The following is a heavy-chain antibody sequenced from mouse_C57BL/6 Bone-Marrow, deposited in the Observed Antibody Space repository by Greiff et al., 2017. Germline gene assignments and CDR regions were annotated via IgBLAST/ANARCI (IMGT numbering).Heavy chain of an antibody. CDR3: ARSIVTTGWYYYAMDY. D-gene: IGHD2-12*01. CDR2: IWSGGST. Sequence: QVQLQQSGPGLVQPSQSLSITCTVSGFSLTSYGVHWVRQSPGKGLEWLGVIWSGGSTDYNAAFISRLSISKANSKSQVFFKMNSLQADDSAISYCARSIVTTGWYYYAMDYWGQGTSVTVSS. J-gene: IGHJ4*01. V-gene: IGHV2-2*01. CDR1: GFSLTSYG.